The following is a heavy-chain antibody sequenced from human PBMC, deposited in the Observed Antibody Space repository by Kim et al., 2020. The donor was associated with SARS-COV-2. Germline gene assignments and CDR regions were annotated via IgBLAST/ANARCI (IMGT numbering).Heavy chain of an antibody. V-gene: IGHV4-59*08. CDR3: AGHTGGANCGGDCFRFDY. CDR1: GGSISSYY. CDR2: TYYSGST. J-gene: IGHJ4*01. Sequence: SETLSLTCTVSGGSISSYYWSWIRQPPGKGLEWIGYTYYSGSTNYNPSLKSRVTISVDTSKNQLSLKLSSVTAADTAVNYCAGHTGGANCGGDCFRFDY. D-gene: IGHD2-21*02.